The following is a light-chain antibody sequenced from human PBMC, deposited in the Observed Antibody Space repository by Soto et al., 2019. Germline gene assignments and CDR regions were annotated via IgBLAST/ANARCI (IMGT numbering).Light chain of an antibody. J-gene: IGKJ2*01. V-gene: IGKV1-27*01. CDR2: TAS. Sequence: DIQMTQSPSSLSASVGDRVTITCRASQGIRNYLAWYQQKPGKVPKLLIYTASTLQSGVPSRFSGSGSGTDFTLTISSLQLHDVATTYCQKYSRPPYTFGQGTKLEIK. CDR3: QKYSRPPYT. CDR1: QGIRNY.